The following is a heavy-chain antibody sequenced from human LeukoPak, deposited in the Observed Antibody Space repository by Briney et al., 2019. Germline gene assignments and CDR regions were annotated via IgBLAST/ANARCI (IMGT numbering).Heavy chain of an antibody. CDR2: INPNSGVT. CDR1: GYTFTGFY. J-gene: IGHJ3*02. Sequence: ASVKVSCKASGYTFTGFYIHWVRQAPGQGLEWMGWINPNSGVTNYAQKLQGRLTITRYTSTSTAYMELRSLRSDDTAVYYRAKALEYSSSYDAFDIWGQGTMVTVSS. V-gene: IGHV1-2*02. D-gene: IGHD6-13*01. CDR3: AKALEYSSSYDAFDI.